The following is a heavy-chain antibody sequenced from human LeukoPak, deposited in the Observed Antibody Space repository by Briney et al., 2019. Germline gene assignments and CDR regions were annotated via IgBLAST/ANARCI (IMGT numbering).Heavy chain of an antibody. CDR1: DYTFTTYG. V-gene: IGHV1-18*01. J-gene: IGHJ4*02. D-gene: IGHD4-23*01. CDR2: ISAYNGNT. Sequence: ASVKASCKASDYTFTTYGISWVRQAPGQGLEWMGWISAYNGNTNYAQNLQGRVTMTTDTSTSTAYMELRSLNSDDTAVYYCARALVVTSPFDYWGQGTLVTVSS. CDR3: ARALVVTSPFDY.